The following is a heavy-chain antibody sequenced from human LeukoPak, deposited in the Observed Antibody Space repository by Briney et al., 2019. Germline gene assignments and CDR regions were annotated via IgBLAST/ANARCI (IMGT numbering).Heavy chain of an antibody. D-gene: IGHD3-3*02. J-gene: IGHJ4*02. CDR1: GFTVSSNL. CDR2: SYSAGAT. Sequence: PGGSLRLSCAASGFTVSSNLMTWVRQSPGRGLEWLSSSYSAGATYYADSVKGRFTISRDHSNNSVSLQMTNLRVEDTAIYYCARGASRISWPGIAYWGQGTLVTVSS. V-gene: IGHV3-53*01. CDR3: ARGASRISWPGIAY.